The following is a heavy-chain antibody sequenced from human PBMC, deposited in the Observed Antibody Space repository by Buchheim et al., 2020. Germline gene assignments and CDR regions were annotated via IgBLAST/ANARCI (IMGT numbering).Heavy chain of an antibody. CDR2: LKLDGSKK. Sequence: DVQLAESGGGLVQPGGSLRLSCAASGFSLSVYWMTWVRQAPGKGLEWVANLKLDGSKKYYVESVKGRFTISRDNAETSLYLQMNSLRVEDTAVYYCARDSTYGLSVWGQGT. J-gene: IGHJ6*02. CDR3: ARDSTYGLSV. V-gene: IGHV3-7*01. CDR1: GFSLSVYW.